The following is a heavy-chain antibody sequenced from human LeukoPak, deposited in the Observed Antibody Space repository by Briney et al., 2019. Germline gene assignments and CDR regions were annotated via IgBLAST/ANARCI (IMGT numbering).Heavy chain of an antibody. D-gene: IGHD2/OR15-2a*01. CDR3: AKEQVTTFRLWDY. CDR2: ITGGGGST. V-gene: IGHV3-23*01. J-gene: IGHJ4*02. CDR1: GFTFSTNA. Sequence: PGGSLRPSCAPSGFTFSTNAMSWVRQPPGKGRDWVSAITGGGGSTYYADSVKGRFTISRDNSKNALYLQMNSLRAEDTAVYYCAKEQVTTFRLWDYWGQGTLVTVSS.